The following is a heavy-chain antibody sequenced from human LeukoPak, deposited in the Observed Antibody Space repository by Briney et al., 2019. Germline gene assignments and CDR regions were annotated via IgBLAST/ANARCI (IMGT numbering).Heavy chain of an antibody. CDR2: ISSSGSST. V-gene: IGHV3-23*01. D-gene: IGHD4-17*01. CDR1: GFAFSTYA. J-gene: IGHJ4*02. Sequence: GGSLRLSCAASGFAFSTYAMSWVRQAPGKGLEWVSAISSSGSSTYYADSVKGRFTISRDNSRDTVYLQLTSLGAEDTAMYYCARVPHHYGDPAAFDYWGQGTLVTVSS. CDR3: ARVPHHYGDPAAFDY.